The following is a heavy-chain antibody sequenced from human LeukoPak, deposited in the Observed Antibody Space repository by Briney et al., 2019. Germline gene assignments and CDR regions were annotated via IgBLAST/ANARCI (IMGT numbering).Heavy chain of an antibody. J-gene: IGHJ6*04. CDR2: ISSSSSYI. Sequence: GGSLTLSCAASGFTFSSYSMNWVRQPPGKGLEWVSSISSSSSYIYYADSVKGRFTISRDNAKNSLYLQMNSLRAEDTAVYYCARGHSGYDSSGYYLVDVWGKGTTVTISS. CDR1: GFTFSSYS. V-gene: IGHV3-21*01. CDR3: ARGHSGYDSSGYYLVDV. D-gene: IGHD3-22*01.